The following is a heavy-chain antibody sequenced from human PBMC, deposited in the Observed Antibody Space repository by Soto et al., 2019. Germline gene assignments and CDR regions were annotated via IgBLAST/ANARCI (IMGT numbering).Heavy chain of an antibody. V-gene: IGHV1-69*13. D-gene: IGHD5-12*01. J-gene: IGHJ2*01. CDR3: AREAGGYDPTFFDL. CDR2: IIPIFGTA. CDR1: GGTFSSYA. Sequence: ASVKVSCKASGGTFSSYAISWVRQAPGQGLEWMGGIIPIFGTANYAQKFQGRVTITADESTSTAYMELSSLRSEDTAVYYCAREAGGYDPTFFDLWGRGTLVTVSS.